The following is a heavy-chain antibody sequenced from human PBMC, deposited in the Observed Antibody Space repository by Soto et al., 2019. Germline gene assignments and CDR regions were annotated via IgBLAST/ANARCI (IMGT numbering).Heavy chain of an antibody. V-gene: IGHV4-30-4*01. CDR2: IYYSGST. Sequence: QVQLQESGPGLVKPSQTLSLTCTVSGGSISSGDYYWSWIRQPPGKGLEWIGYIYYSGSTYYNPSLKSRVTISVGTSKNQFSLKLSSVTAADTAVYYCARDLVARDGYNDDNWFDPWGQGTLVTVSS. CDR3: ARDLVARDGYNDDNWFDP. J-gene: IGHJ5*02. D-gene: IGHD5-12*01. CDR1: GGSISSGDYY.